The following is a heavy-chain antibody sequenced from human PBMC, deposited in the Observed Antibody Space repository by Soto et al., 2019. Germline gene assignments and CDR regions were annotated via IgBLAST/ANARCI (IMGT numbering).Heavy chain of an antibody. V-gene: IGHV3-15*07. CDR3: TTLPDYCGMDV. CDR1: GFTFSNAW. Sequence: EVQLVESGGGLVKPGGSLRLSCAASGFTFSNAWMNWVRQAPGKGLEWVGRIKSKTDGGTTDYAAPVKGRFTISRDDAKNTLYLQMISLKTEDTAVYYCTTLPDYCGMDVWGQGTTVTVSS. J-gene: IGHJ6*02. CDR2: IKSKTDGGTT.